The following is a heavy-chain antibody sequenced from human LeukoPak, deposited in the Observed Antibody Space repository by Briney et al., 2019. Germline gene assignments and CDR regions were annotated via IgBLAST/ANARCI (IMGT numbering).Heavy chain of an antibody. CDR1: GFTFSSYA. J-gene: IGHJ4*02. CDR2: ISYDGSNK. CDR3: ARDLEAGGLDY. D-gene: IGHD6-13*01. Sequence: GGSLRLSCAASGFTFSSYAMHWVRQAPGKGLEWVAVISYDGSNKYYADSVKGRFTISRDNAKNSLYLQMNSLRAEDTAVYYCARDLEAGGLDYWGQGTLVTVSS. V-gene: IGHV3-30-3*01.